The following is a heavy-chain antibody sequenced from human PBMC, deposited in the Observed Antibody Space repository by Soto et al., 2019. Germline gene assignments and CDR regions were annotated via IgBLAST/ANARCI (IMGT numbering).Heavy chain of an antibody. J-gene: IGHJ5*02. CDR1: GGSISSYY. Sequence: PSETLSLTCTVSGGSISSYYWSWIRQPPGKGLEWIGYIYYGGSTNYNPSLKSRVTISVDTSKNQFSLKLSSVTAADTAVYYCARGRIAADKNWFDPWGQGTLVTVSS. CDR2: IYYGGST. CDR3: ARGRIAADKNWFDP. V-gene: IGHV4-59*01. D-gene: IGHD6-13*01.